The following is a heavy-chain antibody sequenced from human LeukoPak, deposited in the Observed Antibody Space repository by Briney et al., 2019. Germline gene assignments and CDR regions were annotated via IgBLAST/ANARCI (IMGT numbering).Heavy chain of an antibody. J-gene: IGHJ5*02. CDR2: INPNSGGT. V-gene: IGHV1-2*02. CDR1: GYTFTSYG. Sequence: ASVKVSCKASGYTFTSYGISWVRQAPGQGLEWMGWINPNSGGTNYAQKFQGRVTMTRDTSISTAYMELSRLRSDDTAVYYCARGFITIFGRWFDPWGQGTLVTVSS. D-gene: IGHD3-3*01. CDR3: ARGFITIFGRWFDP.